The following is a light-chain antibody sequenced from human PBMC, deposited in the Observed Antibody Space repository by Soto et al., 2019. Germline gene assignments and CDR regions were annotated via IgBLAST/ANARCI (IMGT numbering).Light chain of an antibody. CDR2: GAS. Sequence: EIVLPKSKGPLSLSPGDRSTLSCRASQSVSSSYLAWYQQKPGQVPRLFIYGASRRATGIPDRFSGSGSGTDFTLTISRLEPEDFAVYYCQQYGSSRWTFGQGTKVDVK. J-gene: IGKJ1*01. CDR1: QSVSSSY. CDR3: QQYGSSRWT. V-gene: IGKV3-20*01.